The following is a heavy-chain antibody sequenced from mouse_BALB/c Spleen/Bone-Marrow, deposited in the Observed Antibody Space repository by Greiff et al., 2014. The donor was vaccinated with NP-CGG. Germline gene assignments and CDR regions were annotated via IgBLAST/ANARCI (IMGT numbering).Heavy chain of an antibody. CDR1: GYTFTSYW. J-gene: IGHJ1*01. V-gene: IGHV1S41*01. D-gene: IGHD2-4*01. CDR2: FAPGSGNT. Sequence: DLVKPGASVKLSCKASGYTFTSYWTNWIKQRPGQGLEWIGRFAPGSGNTYYNEMFKGKATPTVDTSSSTAYIQLSSLSSEDSAVYFCARARSTVITTWYFDVWGAGTTVTVSS. CDR3: ARARSTVITTWYFDV.